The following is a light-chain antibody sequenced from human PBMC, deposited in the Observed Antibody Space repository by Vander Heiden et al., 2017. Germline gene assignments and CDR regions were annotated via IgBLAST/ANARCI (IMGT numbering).Light chain of an antibody. CDR3: AAWDDSLNGYV. Sequence: QSVLTQPPSASGAPGQTVTISCSGSSSSIGSNTVYWYQQLPGTAPNLLIYNNYYRPSGVPDRFSGSKSDTSASLAISGLQSDDEADYYCAAWDDSLNGYVFGTGTTVTVL. CDR2: NNY. V-gene: IGLV1-44*01. CDR1: SSSIGSNT. J-gene: IGLJ1*01.